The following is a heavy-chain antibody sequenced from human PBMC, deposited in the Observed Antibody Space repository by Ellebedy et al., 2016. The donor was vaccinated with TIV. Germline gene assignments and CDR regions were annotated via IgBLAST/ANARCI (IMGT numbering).Heavy chain of an antibody. CDR3: ARGEDRAKIGY. V-gene: IGHV4-34*01. Sequence: SQTLSLTXGIGSGSFSGYYWTWIRQPPGKGLEWIGEITHDDATNYNASLKSRVTISADTSKNHFSLKLTSVTAADTAVYYCARGEDRAKIGYWGQGTLVTVSS. CDR2: ITHDDAT. J-gene: IGHJ4*02. D-gene: IGHD1-14*01. CDR1: SGSFSGYY.